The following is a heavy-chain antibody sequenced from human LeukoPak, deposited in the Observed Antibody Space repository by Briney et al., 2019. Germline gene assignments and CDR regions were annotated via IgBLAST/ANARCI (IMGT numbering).Heavy chain of an antibody. D-gene: IGHD5-18*01. V-gene: IGHV1-69*13. Sequence: ASVKVSCKASGGTFSSYAISWLRQAPGQGLEWMGGIIPIFGTANCAQKFQGRVTITADESTSTAYMELSSLRSEDTAVYYCARVWIPYYYYMDVWGKGTTVTVSS. J-gene: IGHJ6*03. CDR2: IIPIFGTA. CDR3: ARVWIPYYYYMDV. CDR1: GGTFSSYA.